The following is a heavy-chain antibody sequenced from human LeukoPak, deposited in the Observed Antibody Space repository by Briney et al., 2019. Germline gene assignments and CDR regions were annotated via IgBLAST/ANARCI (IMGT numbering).Heavy chain of an antibody. CDR3: ARRDSSAYYGHYFGY. Sequence: SVKVSCKASGGTFSSYAISWVRQAPGQGLEWMGRIIPILGIANYAQKLQGRVTMTTDTSTSTAYMELRSLRSDDTAVYYCARRDSSAYYGHYFGYWGQGTLVTVSS. D-gene: IGHD3-22*01. CDR1: GGTFSSYA. CDR2: IIPILGIA. J-gene: IGHJ4*02. V-gene: IGHV1-69*04.